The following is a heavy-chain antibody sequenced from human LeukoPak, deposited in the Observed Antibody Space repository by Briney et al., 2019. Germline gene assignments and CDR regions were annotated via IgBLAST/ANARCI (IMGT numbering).Heavy chain of an antibody. J-gene: IGHJ4*02. D-gene: IGHD5-18*01. V-gene: IGHV4-34*01. CDR3: AGLVDTAMVTDY. CDR1: GGSFSGYY. CDR2: INHSGST. Sequence: SETLSLTCAVYGGSFSGYYWSWIRQPPGKGLEWIGEINHSGSTNYNPSLKSRVTISVDTSKNQFSLNLSSATAADTALYYCAGLVDTAMVTDYWGQGTLVTVSS.